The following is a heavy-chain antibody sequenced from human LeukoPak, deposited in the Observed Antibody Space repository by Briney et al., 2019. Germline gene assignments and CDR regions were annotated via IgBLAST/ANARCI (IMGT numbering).Heavy chain of an antibody. CDR3: ASPYSSSSSPDY. CDR1: GGSISSSSYY. CDR2: IYYGGST. Sequence: SETLSLTCTVSGGSISSSSYYWGWIRQPPGKGLEWIGSIYYGGSTYYNPSLKSRVTISVDTSKNQFSLKLSSVTAADTAVYYCASPYSSSSSPDYWGQGTLVTVSS. J-gene: IGHJ4*02. V-gene: IGHV4-39*01. D-gene: IGHD6-6*01.